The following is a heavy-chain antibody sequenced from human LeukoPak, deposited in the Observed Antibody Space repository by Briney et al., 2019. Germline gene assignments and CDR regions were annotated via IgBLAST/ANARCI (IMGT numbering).Heavy chain of an antibody. CDR1: GFTFSSYW. V-gene: IGHV3-7*01. CDR3: ARAYLLYDFWSGYVDTNWFDP. Sequence: PGGSLRLSCTVSGFTFSSYWMSWVRQAPGKGLEWVANIKQDGSEKYYVDSVKGRFTISRDNAKNSLYLQMNSLRAEDTAVYYCARAYLLYDFWSGYVDTNWFDPWGQGTLVTVSS. CDR2: IKQDGSEK. J-gene: IGHJ5*02. D-gene: IGHD3-3*01.